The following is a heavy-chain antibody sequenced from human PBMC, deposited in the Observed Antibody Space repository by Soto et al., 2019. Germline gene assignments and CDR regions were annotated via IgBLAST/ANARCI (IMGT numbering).Heavy chain of an antibody. CDR3: ARNKWATWDFDY. V-gene: IGHV1-8*01. CDR1: GYTFTDYD. D-gene: IGHD1-26*01. CDR2: MTPNSGQT. J-gene: IGHJ4*01. Sequence: QVQLVQSGAEVKKPGASVKVSCKASGYTFTDYDINWVRQASGRGLEWLGWMTPNSGQTGYEQKFQGRDTMTRDTSTSTAYVELTGLTYEDSAASYCARNKWATWDFDYWGHGTLVTVSS.